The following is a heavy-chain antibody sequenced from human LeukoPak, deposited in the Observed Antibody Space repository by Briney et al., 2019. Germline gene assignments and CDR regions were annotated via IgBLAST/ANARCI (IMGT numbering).Heavy chain of an antibody. CDR2: ISSSSSYI. V-gene: IGHV3-21*01. CDR3: ARDVPHWKGVVPAAMRPSIFDY. J-gene: IGHJ4*02. Sequence: GGSLRLSCAASGFTFSSYSMNWVRQAPGKGLEWVSSISSSSSYIYYADSVKGRFTISRDNAKNSLYLQMNSLRAEDTAVYYCARDVPHWKGVVPAAMRPSIFDYWGQGTLVTVSS. D-gene: IGHD2-2*01. CDR1: GFTFSSYS.